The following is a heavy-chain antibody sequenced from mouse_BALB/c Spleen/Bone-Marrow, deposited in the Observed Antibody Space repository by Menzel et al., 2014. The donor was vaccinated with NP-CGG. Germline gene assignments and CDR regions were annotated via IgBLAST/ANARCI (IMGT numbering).Heavy chain of an antibody. D-gene: IGHD4-1*01. J-gene: IGHJ3*01. Sequence: QVQLQQSGAELVMPGASVKMSCKASGYTFTDYWMHWVKQRPGQGLEWIGAIDTSDSYTSYNQKSKGKATLTVDESSSTAYMQLSSLTSEDSAVYYCARGDWDDAYWGQGTLVTVSA. V-gene: IGHV1-69*01. CDR1: GYTFTDYW. CDR2: IDTSDSYT. CDR3: ARGDWDDAY.